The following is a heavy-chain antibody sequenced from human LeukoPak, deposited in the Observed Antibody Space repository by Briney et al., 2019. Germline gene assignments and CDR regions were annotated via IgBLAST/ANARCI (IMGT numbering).Heavy chain of an antibody. V-gene: IGHV4-61*02. D-gene: IGHD3-22*01. CDR1: GGSISSGSYY. J-gene: IGHJ4*02. CDR3: ARELPHYYYDSSGYFDY. CDR2: IYTSGST. Sequence: SQTLSRTCTVSGGSISSGSYYWSWIRQPAGKGLEWIGRIYTSGSTNYNPSLKSRVTISVDTSKNQFSLKLSSVTAADTAVYYCARELPHYYYDSSGYFDYWGQGTLVTVSS.